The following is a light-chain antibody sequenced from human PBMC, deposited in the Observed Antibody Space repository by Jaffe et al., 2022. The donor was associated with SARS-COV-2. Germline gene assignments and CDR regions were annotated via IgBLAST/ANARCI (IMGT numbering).Light chain of an antibody. CDR2: QDS. CDR3: QAWDRSTAV. J-gene: IGLJ2*01. CDR1: KLGDKY. Sequence: SYELTQPPSVSVSPGQTASITCSGDKLGDKYASWYQQKPGQSPVLVIFQDSKRPSGISERFSGSNSGNTATLTISGTQAMDEADYYCQAWDRSTAVFGGGTKLTVL. V-gene: IGLV3-1*01.